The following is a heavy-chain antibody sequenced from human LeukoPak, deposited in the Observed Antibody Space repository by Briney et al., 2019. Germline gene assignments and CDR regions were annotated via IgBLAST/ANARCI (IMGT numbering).Heavy chain of an antibody. V-gene: IGHV3-74*01. CDR2: INSGGSST. CDR3: AKGPLLWD. D-gene: IGHD2/OR15-2a*01. J-gene: IGHJ4*02. CDR1: GFTFSSYW. Sequence: AGGSLRLSCAASGFTFSSYWMQWVRQAPGKGLVWVSHINSGGSSTSYADSVKGRFTIPRDNSKNTLYLQMNSLRAEDTAVYYCAKGPLLWDWGQGNLVTVSS.